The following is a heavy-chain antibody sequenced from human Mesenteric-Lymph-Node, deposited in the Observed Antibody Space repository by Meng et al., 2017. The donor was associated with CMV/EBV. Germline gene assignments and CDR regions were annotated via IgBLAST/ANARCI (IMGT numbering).Heavy chain of an antibody. CDR1: GLTLSSFG. J-gene: IGHJ6*02. Sequence: LSLTCVASGLTLSSFGMHWVRLAPGKGLEWVAFIRNDGSNKYYADSVQGRFSISRDSSKNTLYLQMNSLRAEDTAVYYCAKGTYYAMDVWGQGTTVTVSS. CDR2: IRNDGSNK. V-gene: IGHV3-30*02. CDR3: AKGTYYAMDV.